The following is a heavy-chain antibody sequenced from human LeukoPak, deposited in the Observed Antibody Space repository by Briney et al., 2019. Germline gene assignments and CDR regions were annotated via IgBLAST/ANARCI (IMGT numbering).Heavy chain of an antibody. CDR3: ARPSDALRFLEWLSHGYGMDV. J-gene: IGHJ6*02. D-gene: IGHD3-3*01. CDR2: ISSSSSYI. Sequence: GGSLRLSCAASGFTFSSYSMNWVRQAPGKGLEWVSSISSSSSYIYYADPVKGRFTISRDNAKNSLYLQMNSLRAEDTAVYYCARPSDALRFLEWLSHGYGMDVWGQGTTVTVSS. CDR1: GFTFSSYS. V-gene: IGHV3-21*01.